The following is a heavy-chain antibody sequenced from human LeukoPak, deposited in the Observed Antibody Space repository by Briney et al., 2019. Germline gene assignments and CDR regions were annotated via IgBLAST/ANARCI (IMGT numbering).Heavy chain of an antibody. CDR1: GGSISSGGYS. CDR3: ARGREWELHYAYWYFDL. Sequence: PSETLSLTCAVSGGSISSGGYSWSWIRQPPGKGLEWIGYIYHSGSTYYNPSLKSRVTISVDRSKNQFSLKLSSVTAADTAAYYCARGREWELHYAYWYFDLWGRGTLVTVSS. CDR2: IYHSGST. V-gene: IGHV4-30-2*01. J-gene: IGHJ2*01. D-gene: IGHD1-26*01.